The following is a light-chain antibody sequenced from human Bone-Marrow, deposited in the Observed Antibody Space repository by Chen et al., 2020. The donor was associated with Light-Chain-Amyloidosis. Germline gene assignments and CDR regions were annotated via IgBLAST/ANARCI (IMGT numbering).Light chain of an antibody. CDR1: QNIGDW. J-gene: IGKJ2*01. Sequence: DIRMTQSPSTLSASVGDRVTITCRASQNIGDWLAWCQQKPGKAPKLLISKGSNLESGVPSRFTGSGSGTEFTLTINSLQPDDFATYFCQQYRSFTFTFGQGTKL. CDR2: KGS. V-gene: IGKV1-5*03. CDR3: QQYRSFTFT.